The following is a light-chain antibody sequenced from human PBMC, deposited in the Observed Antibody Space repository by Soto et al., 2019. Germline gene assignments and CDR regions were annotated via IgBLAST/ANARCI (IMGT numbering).Light chain of an antibody. J-gene: IGKJ1*01. V-gene: IGKV3-20*01. CDR2: GAS. CDR1: QSVSSSY. CDR3: QQYGNSPWT. Sequence: EIVLTQSPVTLSFSPGEIATLSCSSSQSVSSSYLAWYQQKPGQAPRLLIYGASTRATGIPDRFSGSGSGTDFTLTISRLEPEDFAVYYCQQYGNSPWTFGQGTKWIS.